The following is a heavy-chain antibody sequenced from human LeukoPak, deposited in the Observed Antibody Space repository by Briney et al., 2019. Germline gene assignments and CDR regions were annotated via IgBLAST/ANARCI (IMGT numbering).Heavy chain of an antibody. D-gene: IGHD5-24*01. J-gene: IGHJ6*03. V-gene: IGHV3-7*01. CDR1: GFTFSSYW. Sequence: GGSLRLSWAASGFTFSSYWMSWVRQASGKGLEWVANIKQAGSEKYYVDSVRGRFTISRDNAKNSLHLQMNTLGAEDTAVYYCARVWGPKPDMPAITYHFYYMDVWGKGTTVTVSS. CDR3: ARVWGPKPDMPAITYHFYYMDV. CDR2: IKQAGSEK.